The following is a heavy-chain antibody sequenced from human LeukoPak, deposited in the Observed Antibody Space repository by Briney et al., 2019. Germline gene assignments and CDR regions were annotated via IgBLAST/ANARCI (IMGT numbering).Heavy chain of an antibody. J-gene: IGHJ6*03. Sequence: SETLSLTCTVSGGSVSSYYWSWIRQPAGKGLEWIGRIYTSGSTNYNPSLKSRVTISVDTSKNQFSLKLSSVTAADTAVYYCARDRRDSGSYTLYYYYMDVWGKGTTVTVSS. CDR2: IYTSGST. D-gene: IGHD1-26*01. CDR1: GGSVSSYY. V-gene: IGHV4-4*07. CDR3: ARDRRDSGSYTLYYYYMDV.